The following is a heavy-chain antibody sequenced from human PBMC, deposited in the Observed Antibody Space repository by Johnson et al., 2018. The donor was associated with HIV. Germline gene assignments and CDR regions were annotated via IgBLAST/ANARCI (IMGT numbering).Heavy chain of an antibody. J-gene: IGHJ3*02. Sequence: QMQLVESGGGVVQPGRSLRLSCVASGFTFSNYGMHWVRQAPGKGLEWVALVWYDGGNKYYADSVKGRFTIFRDNSENTLYLQMNSLKTEDTAVYYCAKEGLGAGRNAFDIWGQGTMVTVTS. CDR1: GFTFSNYG. D-gene: IGHD6-6*01. V-gene: IGHV3-33*06. CDR3: AKEGLGAGRNAFDI. CDR2: VWYDGGNK.